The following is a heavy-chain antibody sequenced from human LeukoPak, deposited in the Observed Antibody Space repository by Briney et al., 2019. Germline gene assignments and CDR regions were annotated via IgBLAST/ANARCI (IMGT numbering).Heavy chain of an antibody. V-gene: IGHV1-69*05. CDR3: ARDSYYDSSGAYWFDP. CDR2: IIPIFGTA. J-gene: IGHJ5*02. CDR1: GGTFSSYA. Sequence: SVKVSCKASGGTFSSYAISWVRQAPGQGLEWMGRIIPIFGTANYAQKFQGRVTITTDESTSTAYMELSSLRSEDTAVYYCARDSYYDSSGAYWFDPWGQGTLVTVSS. D-gene: IGHD3-22*01.